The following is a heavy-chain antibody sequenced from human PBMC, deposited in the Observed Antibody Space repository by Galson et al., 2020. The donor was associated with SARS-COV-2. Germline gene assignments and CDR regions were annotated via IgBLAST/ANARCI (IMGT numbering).Heavy chain of an antibody. Sequence: TGGSLRLSCATSGFTFSSYGIHWVRQAPGKGLEWVAVISYDGSNKYYADSVKGRFTISRDNSKNTLYLQMNSLRAEDTAVYHCAKDLSGSHPANFDYWGQGTLVTVSS. CDR1: GFTFSSYG. J-gene: IGHJ4*02. V-gene: IGHV3-30*18. D-gene: IGHD1-26*01. CDR2: ISYDGSNK. CDR3: AKDLSGSHPANFDY.